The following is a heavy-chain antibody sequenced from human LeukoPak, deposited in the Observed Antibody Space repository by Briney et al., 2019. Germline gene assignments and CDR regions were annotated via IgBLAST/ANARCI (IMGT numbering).Heavy chain of an antibody. CDR3: AKDDIVVVPAAQYFQH. CDR1: GFMFSNHW. V-gene: IGHV4-4*02. CDR2: INHSGST. J-gene: IGHJ1*01. Sequence: GSLRLSCAASGFMFSNHWMTWVRQAPGKGLEWIGEINHSGSTNYNPSLKSRVTISVDTSKNQFSLKLSSVTAADTAVYYCAKDDIVVVPAAQYFQHWGQGTLVTVSS. D-gene: IGHD2-2*01.